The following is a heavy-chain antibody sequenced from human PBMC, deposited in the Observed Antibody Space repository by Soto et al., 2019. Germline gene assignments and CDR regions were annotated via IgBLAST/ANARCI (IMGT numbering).Heavy chain of an antibody. D-gene: IGHD1-1*01. CDR2: ISPK. J-gene: IGHJ3*01. Sequence: GGSLRLSCAVSGFSFRTYGFHWVRQPPGKGLQWVAVISPKGHSDSVEGRLTISRDNSEDTLYLQMNNLRAEDTAVYYCARDDAFANENAFDLWGQGTKVTVSS. V-gene: IGHV3-33*01. CDR1: GFSFRTYG. CDR3: ARDDAFANENAFDL.